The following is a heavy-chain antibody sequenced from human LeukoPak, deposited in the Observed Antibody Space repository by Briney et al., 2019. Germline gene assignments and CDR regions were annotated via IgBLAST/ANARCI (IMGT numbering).Heavy chain of an antibody. J-gene: IGHJ4*02. Sequence: QPGGSLRLSCAASGFTFSSYWMHWVRQAPGKGLVWVSRINTDGSSTSYADSVKGRFTISRDNSKNTLYLQMNSLRAEDTAVYYCANRVVYNWNEFDYWGQGTLVTVSS. D-gene: IGHD1-20*01. CDR3: ANRVVYNWNEFDY. V-gene: IGHV3-74*01. CDR2: INTDGSST. CDR1: GFTFSSYW.